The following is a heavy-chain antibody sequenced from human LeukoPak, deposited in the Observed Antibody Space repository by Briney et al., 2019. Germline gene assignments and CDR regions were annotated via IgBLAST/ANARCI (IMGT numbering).Heavy chain of an antibody. V-gene: IGHV3-9*01. CDR2: ISWNSDNI. D-gene: IGHD3-10*01. CDR3: VKDGGSYGSGSNSFSH. CDR1: GFTFDDSA. J-gene: IGHJ4*02. Sequence: GRSLRLSCAASGFTFDDSAMHWVRQNPEKGLEWVSGISWNSDNIAYVDSVKGRFTISRDNRKNSLYLQMDSLRPGDTALYYCVKDGGSYGSGSNSFSHWGQGTLVIVS.